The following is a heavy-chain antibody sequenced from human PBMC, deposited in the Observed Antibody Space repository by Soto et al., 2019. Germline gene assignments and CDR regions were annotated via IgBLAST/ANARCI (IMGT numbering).Heavy chain of an antibody. CDR2: FYYTGST. CDR1: GGSVSSGNYY. Sequence: QVQLQESGPGLVKPSETLSLTCTVSGGSVSSGNYYWSWIRQPPGKGLEWIGYFYYTGSTNYNPSRKSRVTISIDASNHQFSLRLSSVTSADTAVYYCARSMHYSDGSNYSPFDYWGQGTLVTVSS. CDR3: ARSMHYSDGSNYSPFDY. J-gene: IGHJ4*02. V-gene: IGHV4-61*01. D-gene: IGHD3-22*01.